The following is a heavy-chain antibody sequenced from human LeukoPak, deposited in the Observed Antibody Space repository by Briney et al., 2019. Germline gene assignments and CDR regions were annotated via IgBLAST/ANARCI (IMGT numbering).Heavy chain of an antibody. CDR1: GGSISSYY. CDR2: IYTSGST. CDR3: ARRIAAAAHFDY. V-gene: IGHV4-4*09. Sequence: PSETLSLTCTVSGGSISSYYWSWIRQPPGKGLEWIGYIYTSGSTNYNPSLKSRVTISVDTSKNQFPLKLSSVTAADTAVYYCARRIAAAAHFDYWGQGTLVTVSS. D-gene: IGHD6-13*01. J-gene: IGHJ4*02.